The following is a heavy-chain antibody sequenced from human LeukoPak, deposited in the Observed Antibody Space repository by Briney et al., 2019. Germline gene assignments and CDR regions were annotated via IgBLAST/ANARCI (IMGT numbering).Heavy chain of an antibody. CDR3: ARLRLTIFGVVIMSFDY. CDR1: GYTFTSYG. CDR2: ISAYNGNT. V-gene: IGHV1-18*01. D-gene: IGHD3-3*01. J-gene: IGHJ4*02. Sequence: ASVKVSCKASGYTFTSYGISWVRQAPGQGLEWMGWISAYNGNTNYAQKLQGRVTMTTGTSTSTAYMELRSLRSDDTAVYYCARLRLTIFGVVIMSFDYWGQGTLVTVSS.